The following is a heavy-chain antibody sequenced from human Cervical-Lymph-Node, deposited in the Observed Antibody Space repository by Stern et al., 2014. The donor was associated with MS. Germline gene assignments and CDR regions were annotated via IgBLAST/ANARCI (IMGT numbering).Heavy chain of an antibody. Sequence: QLQLQESGPGLVKPSGTLSLTCAVSGASISTDNWRSWVRQPPGKGLEWIGEVYHSGSANYTPSLKSRVTMSVDESKNQFSLRLTSVTAADTAVYYCARDFEFQLLCDWGQGALVTVSS. D-gene: IGHD2-2*01. CDR2: VYHSGSA. V-gene: IGHV4-4*02. CDR3: ARDFEFQLLCD. CDR1: GASISTDNW. J-gene: IGHJ4*02.